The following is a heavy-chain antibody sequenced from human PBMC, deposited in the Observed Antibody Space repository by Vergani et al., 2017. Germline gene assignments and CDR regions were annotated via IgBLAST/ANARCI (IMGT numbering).Heavy chain of an antibody. CDR3: ARGLGPEWPKRPY. J-gene: IGHJ4*02. D-gene: IGHD3-3*01. CDR1: GGSFSGYC. Sequence: QVQLQQWGAGLLKPSETLSLTCGISGGSFSGYCSTWTRQAPGKGLEWIGEVDHTGNVNYNPSLKSRVTISLDTSENQVSLKLISVTAADTAVYYCARGLGPEWPKRPYWGPGTLVTVSS. CDR2: VDHTGNV. V-gene: IGHV4-34*01.